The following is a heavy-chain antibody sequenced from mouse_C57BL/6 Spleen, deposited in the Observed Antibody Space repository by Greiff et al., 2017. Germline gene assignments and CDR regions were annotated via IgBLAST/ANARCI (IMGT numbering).Heavy chain of an antibody. Sequence: EVQLVESGGGLVKPGGSLKLSCAASGFTFSSYAMSWVRQTPEKRLEWVATISDGGSYTYYPDNVKGRFTISRDNAKNNLYLQMSHLKSEDTAMYYCARERGNWDYFDYWGQGTTLTVSS. CDR2: ISDGGSYT. CDR1: GFTFSSYA. V-gene: IGHV5-4*01. D-gene: IGHD4-1*01. CDR3: ARERGNWDYFDY. J-gene: IGHJ2*01.